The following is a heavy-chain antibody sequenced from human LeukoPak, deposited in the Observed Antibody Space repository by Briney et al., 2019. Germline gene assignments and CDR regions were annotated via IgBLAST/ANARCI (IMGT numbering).Heavy chain of an antibody. V-gene: IGHV5-51*01. CDR3: ARRRRNDACDI. CDR1: GFIFTTYW. CDR2: IYPDDSET. J-gene: IGHJ3*02. Sequence: GESLKISCKGSGFIFTTYWIGWVRQMPGKGLEWMGIIYPDDSETRYSPSFQGQVTILADKSISTAFLQWSSLRASDTAMYYCARRRRNDACDIWGQGTMVTVSS.